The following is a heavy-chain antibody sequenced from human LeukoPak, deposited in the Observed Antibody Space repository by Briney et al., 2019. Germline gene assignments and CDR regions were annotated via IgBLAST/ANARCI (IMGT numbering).Heavy chain of an antibody. V-gene: IGHV4-59*01. CDR1: GASISSYY. CDR2: IYHSGST. D-gene: IGHD5-24*01. CDR3: ARVGGMTTINNAAFDI. J-gene: IGHJ3*02. Sequence: KPSETLSLTCTVSGASISSYYYNWIRQPPGKGLEWIGYIYHSGSTNYNPSLKSRVTISLDTSKNQFSLKLTSVTAADTAIYYCARVGGMTTINNAAFDIWGQGTMVTVSS.